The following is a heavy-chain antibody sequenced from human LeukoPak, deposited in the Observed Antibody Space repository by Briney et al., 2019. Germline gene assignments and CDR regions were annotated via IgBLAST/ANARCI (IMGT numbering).Heavy chain of an antibody. CDR2: ITSSSSTK. CDR1: GFTFSTSA. D-gene: IGHD3-10*01. Sequence: PGGSLRLSCAASGFTFSTSAMSWVRQAPGKGLEWVSYITSSSSTKYYADSVKGRFTISRDNAKNSLYLQMNSLRDEDTAVYYCARDWLDSGFWGQGTLVTVSS. V-gene: IGHV3-48*02. CDR3: ARDWLDSGF. J-gene: IGHJ4*02.